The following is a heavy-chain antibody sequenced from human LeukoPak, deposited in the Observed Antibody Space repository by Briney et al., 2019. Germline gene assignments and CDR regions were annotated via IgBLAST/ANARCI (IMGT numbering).Heavy chain of an antibody. D-gene: IGHD3-10*01. CDR3: ARDKGQYGSGTRGFTWFDP. CDR2: IYTSGYT. CDR1: GASISSGSYY. V-gene: IGHV4-61*02. Sequence: PSETLSLTCTVSGASISSGSYYWSWIRQPAGKGLEWIGRIYTSGYTNYNPSLKSRVIVSSDMSKNQFSLMLNSVTAADTAVYYCARDKGQYGSGTRGFTWFDPWGQGTLVTVSS. J-gene: IGHJ5*02.